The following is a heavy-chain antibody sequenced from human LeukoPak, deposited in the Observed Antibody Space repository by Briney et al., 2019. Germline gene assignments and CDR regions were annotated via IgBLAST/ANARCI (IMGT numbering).Heavy chain of an antibody. CDR1: GFTFSDYY. D-gene: IGHD2-15*01. CDR2: ISSSDSTI. Sequence: KAGGSLRLSCAASGFTFSDYYMSWIRQAPGKGLEWVSYISSSDSTIYYADSVKGRFTISRDNAKNSLFLQMNSLRAEDTAVYYCARDREGVVAAITPLEIKFDPWGQGTLVTVSS. V-gene: IGHV3-11*04. J-gene: IGHJ5*02. CDR3: ARDREGVVAAITPLEIKFDP.